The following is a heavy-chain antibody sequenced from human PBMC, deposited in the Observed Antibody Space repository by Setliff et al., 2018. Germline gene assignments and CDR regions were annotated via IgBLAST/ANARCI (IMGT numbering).Heavy chain of an antibody. CDR1: GFTFDDYA. J-gene: IGHJ3*02. D-gene: IGHD6-13*01. CDR3: ALSLAAAGHDAFDI. CDR2: ISWNSGIV. V-gene: IGHV3-9*01. Sequence: GGSLRLSCAAPGFTFDDYAMHWVRQAPGKGLEWVSGISWNSGIVAYADSVKGRFTISRDNAKNSLYLQMNSLRAEDTAVYYCALSLAAAGHDAFDIWGQGTMVTVSS.